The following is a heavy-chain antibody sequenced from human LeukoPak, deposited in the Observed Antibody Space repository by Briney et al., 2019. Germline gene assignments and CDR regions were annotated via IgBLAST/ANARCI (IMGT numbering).Heavy chain of an antibody. Sequence: GGSLRLSCAASGFTFSSYSMNWVRQAPGKGLEWVSYISSSSSTIYYADFVKGRFTISRDNAKNTVYLQMSSLRAEDTAVYYCARICSTTDCLISAWGQGTLVTVSS. CDR1: GFTFSSYS. J-gene: IGHJ4*02. V-gene: IGHV3-48*04. CDR2: ISSSSSTI. CDR3: ARICSTTDCLISA. D-gene: IGHD2-2*01.